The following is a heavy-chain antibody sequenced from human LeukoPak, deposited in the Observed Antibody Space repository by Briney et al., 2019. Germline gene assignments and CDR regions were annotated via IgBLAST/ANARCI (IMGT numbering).Heavy chain of an antibody. D-gene: IGHD6-6*01. J-gene: IGHJ4*02. V-gene: IGHV3-74*01. CDR2: ISPTGSTT. CDR1: GFSFSGHW. CDR3: ARGPNSNWSGLDF. Sequence: GGSLRLSCTASGFSFSGHWMHWARQLPGKGLIWVSRISPTGSTTSYADSVKGRFTVSRDNAKNTLYLQVNNLRAEDTAVYYCARGPNSNWSGLDFWGQGTLLTVSS.